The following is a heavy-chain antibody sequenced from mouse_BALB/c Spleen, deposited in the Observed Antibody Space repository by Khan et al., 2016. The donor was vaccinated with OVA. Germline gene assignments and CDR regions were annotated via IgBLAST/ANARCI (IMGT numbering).Heavy chain of an antibody. Sequence: EVELVESGGDLVKPGGSLKLSCAASGFTFSSYGMSWVRQTPDKRLEWVATISSGGDYTYYPDSVKGRFTISRDNAKNTLYLQMSSLKSEDTAMYYCASHLTGSFAYWCQGTLVTVSA. CDR2: ISSGGDYT. J-gene: IGHJ3*01. CDR1: GFTFSSYG. D-gene: IGHD4-1*01. CDR3: ASHLTGSFAY. V-gene: IGHV5-6*01.